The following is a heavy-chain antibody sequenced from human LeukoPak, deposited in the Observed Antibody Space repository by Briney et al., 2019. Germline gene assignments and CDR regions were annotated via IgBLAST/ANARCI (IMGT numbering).Heavy chain of an antibody. Sequence: RTGGSLRLSCAASGFTFSGFWMHWVRHAPGKGLVWVSRIDTDGRSTSYADSVKGRFTISRDNARDTLYLQMNSLRAEDTAVYYCARDFLHGGVWGQGTLVTVSS. CDR1: GFTFSGFW. V-gene: IGHV3-74*01. CDR2: IDTDGRST. D-gene: IGHD3-10*01. J-gene: IGHJ4*02. CDR3: ARDFLHGGV.